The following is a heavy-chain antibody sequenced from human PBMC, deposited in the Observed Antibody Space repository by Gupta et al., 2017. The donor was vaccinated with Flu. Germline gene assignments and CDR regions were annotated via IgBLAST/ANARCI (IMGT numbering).Heavy chain of an antibody. J-gene: IGHJ3*02. D-gene: IGHD2-15*01. CDR3: VRRPDILVVIAIIGDAFDM. Sequence: QVRLVQSGPEVKKPGSSVKVSCKASGGTFNSYAINWVRQAPGQGLEWMGGIIPIFGTPNDAQKFQGRVTITADRSTSTVYMELSRLRSEDTAVYYCVRRPDILVVIAIIGDAFDMWGQGTMVTVSS. V-gene: IGHV1-69*06. CDR1: GGTFNSYA. CDR2: IIPIFGTP.